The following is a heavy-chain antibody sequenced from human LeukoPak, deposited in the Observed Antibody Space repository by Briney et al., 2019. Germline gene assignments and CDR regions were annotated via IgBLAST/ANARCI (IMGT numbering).Heavy chain of an antibody. J-gene: IGHJ4*02. Sequence: GGSLRLSCAASGFTFSNYNMNWVRQTPGKGLEWVSSITRDSIYTFYADSVKGRFTISRDNAKNSLSLQMNSLRAEDTAVYYCARAVGYNGFLDYWGQGTLVTVSS. CDR3: ARAVGYNGFLDY. CDR2: ITRDSIYT. D-gene: IGHD5-24*01. V-gene: IGHV3-21*01. CDR1: GFTFSNYN.